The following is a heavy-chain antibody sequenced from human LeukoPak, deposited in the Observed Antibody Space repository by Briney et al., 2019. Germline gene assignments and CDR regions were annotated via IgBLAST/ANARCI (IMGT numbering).Heavy chain of an antibody. Sequence: ASVEVSCKASGYTFTNYAMNWVRQAPGQGLEWMGWINTNTGNPTYAQGFTGRFVFSLDTSVSTAYLQISSLKAEDTAVYYCARIGDASYYDSSGLEYWGQGTLVTVSS. V-gene: IGHV7-4-1*02. J-gene: IGHJ4*02. CDR3: ARIGDASYYDSSGLEY. CDR1: GYTFTNYA. CDR2: INTNTGNP. D-gene: IGHD3-22*01.